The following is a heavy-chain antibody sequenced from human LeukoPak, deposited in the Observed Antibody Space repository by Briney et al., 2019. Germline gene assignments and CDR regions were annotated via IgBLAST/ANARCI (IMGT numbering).Heavy chain of an antibody. CDR3: ARAAAPDY. CDR1: GFTFSDTW. D-gene: IGHD6-13*01. J-gene: IGHJ4*02. V-gene: IGHV3-74*01. Sequence: GGSLRLSCAASGFTFSDTWMHWVRQAPGEGLVWVSRIRSDGSDTRYAESVKGRFTISRDNAKNTLYLQMNSLRAEDTAVYYCARAAAPDYWGQGTLVTVSS. CDR2: IRSDGSDT.